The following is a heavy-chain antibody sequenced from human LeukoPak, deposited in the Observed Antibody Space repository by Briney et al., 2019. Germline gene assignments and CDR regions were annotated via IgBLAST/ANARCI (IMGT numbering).Heavy chain of an antibody. Sequence: PGGSLRLSCTASGFTLSNYCMHWVRQTPGKGLIWVSRICPGGTITNYADSVKDRFTISRDDAKNMMFLQMNSLRADDTAVYYCVRDFRSADYWGQGILVTVSS. CDR3: VRDFRSADY. J-gene: IGHJ4*02. CDR2: ICPGGTIT. V-gene: IGHV3-74*01. CDR1: GFTLSNYC.